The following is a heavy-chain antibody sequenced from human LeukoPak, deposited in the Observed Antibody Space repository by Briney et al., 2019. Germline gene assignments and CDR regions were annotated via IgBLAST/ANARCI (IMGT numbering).Heavy chain of an antibody. V-gene: IGHV4-34*01. CDR2: INHSGST. CDR1: GGSFSDYY. J-gene: IGHJ4*02. D-gene: IGHD1-26*01. Sequence: SETLSLTCAVYGGSFSDYYWSWIRQPPGKGLEWIGEINHSGSTTYNPSLKSRVTISVDTSKNQFSLKLTSVTAADTAVYYCARGELGRPHYFDYWGQGTLVTVSS. CDR3: ARGELGRPHYFDY.